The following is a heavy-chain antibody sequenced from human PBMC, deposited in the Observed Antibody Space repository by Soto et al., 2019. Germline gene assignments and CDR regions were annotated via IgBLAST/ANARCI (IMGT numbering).Heavy chain of an antibody. J-gene: IGHJ4*02. V-gene: IGHV4-31*03. CDR2: IYYSGST. CDR3: ARSSTSANYFDY. CDR1: GGSISSGGYY. D-gene: IGHD2-2*01. Sequence: QVQLQESGPGLVTPSQTLSLTCTVSGGSISSGGYYWSWIRQHPGKGLEWIGYIYYSGSTYYNPSLKSRVTISVDTSKNQFSLKLSSVTAAYTAVYYCARSSTSANYFDYWGQGTLVTVSS.